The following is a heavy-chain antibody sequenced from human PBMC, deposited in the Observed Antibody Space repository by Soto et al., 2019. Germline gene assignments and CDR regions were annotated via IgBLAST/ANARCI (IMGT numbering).Heavy chain of an antibody. CDR1: GGSISGYY. CDR3: ARGASGDYGHYFDY. D-gene: IGHD4-17*01. V-gene: IGHV4-59*01. Sequence: SETLSLTCTVFGGSISGYYWSWIRQPPGKGLEWVGYISYTGNTNYNPSLQSRITISLDTSTNQFSLKLNSVTAADTAVFFCARGASGDYGHYFDYWGQGMLVIVS. J-gene: IGHJ4*02. CDR2: ISYTGNT.